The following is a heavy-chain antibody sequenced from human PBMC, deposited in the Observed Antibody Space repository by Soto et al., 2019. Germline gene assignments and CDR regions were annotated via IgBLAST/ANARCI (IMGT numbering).Heavy chain of an antibody. CDR3: ASTLIDY. D-gene: IGHD3-9*01. CDR1: GGSFSGYY. V-gene: IGHV4-34*01. J-gene: IGHJ4*02. CDR2: INPSGST. Sequence: QVQLQQWGAGLLKPSATLSLTCAVYGGSFSGYYWSWIRQPPGKGLEWIGEINPSGSTNYHPYLKSRVNISVDTAKNQFSLKLSSVTAADTAVYYCASTLIDYWGQGTLVTVSS.